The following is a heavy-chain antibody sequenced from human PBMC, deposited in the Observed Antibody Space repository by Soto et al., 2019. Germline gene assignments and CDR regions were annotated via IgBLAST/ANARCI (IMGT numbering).Heavy chain of an antibody. CDR1: GYIFTGYF. J-gene: IGHJ6*02. CDR3: ASITWGRYHYYGMDV. D-gene: IGHD1-26*01. V-gene: IGHV1-2*02. CDR2: INPNTSAT. Sequence: QVQLVQSGAEVKKSGASVKVSCKASGYIFTGYFIQWLRQAPGQGLEWMGWINPNTSATNYAQKFQGRVTMTRDTSLGAAYMELTRLSPDDTALDYCASITWGRYHYYGMDVWGQGTTVTVSS.